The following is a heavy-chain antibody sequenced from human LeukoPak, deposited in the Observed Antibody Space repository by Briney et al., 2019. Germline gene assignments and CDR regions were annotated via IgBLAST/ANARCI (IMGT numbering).Heavy chain of an antibody. CDR2: IYYSGST. V-gene: IGHV4-59*01. D-gene: IGHD6-13*01. Sequence: SETLSLTCTVSGGSISSYYWSWIRQPPGKGLEWIGYIYYSGSTNYNPSLKSRVTISVDTSKNQFSLKLSSVTAADTAVYHCARVPAIAAPDYYFDYWGQGTLVTVSS. CDR1: GGSISSYY. CDR3: ARVPAIAAPDYYFDY. J-gene: IGHJ4*02.